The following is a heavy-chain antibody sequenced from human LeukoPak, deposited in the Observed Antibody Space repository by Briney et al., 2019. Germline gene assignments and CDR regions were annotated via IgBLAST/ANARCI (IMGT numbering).Heavy chain of an antibody. CDR2: ISGNGEST. CDR1: GFTFDDYA. V-gene: IGHV3-23*01. D-gene: IGHD3-3*01. Sequence: GGSLRLSCAASGFTFDDYAMHWVRQVPGKGLEWVSAISGNGESTYYADSVKGRFTIPRDNSKNTLYLQMNSLRAEDTAIYYCAKDVHYDFWSGDYFAYWGQGTLVTVSS. J-gene: IGHJ4*02. CDR3: AKDVHYDFWSGDYFAY.